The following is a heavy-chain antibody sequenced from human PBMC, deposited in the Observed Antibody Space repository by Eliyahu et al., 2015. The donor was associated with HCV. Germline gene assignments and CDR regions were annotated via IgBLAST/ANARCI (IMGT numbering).Heavy chain of an antibody. V-gene: IGHV4-34*01. J-gene: IGHJ6*02. CDR3: TRAPFFYYQDENYVMDV. D-gene: IGHD3-10*01. Sequence: QVEVQQWGAGLLRPSETLSLSCAISGQSLTDYYYSWVRQSPGKGLEWIGEIDRGGNAKYNPSLKTRVSLSVDTSWTRSFLRLTSVTAADRGVYYCTRAPFFYYQDENYVMDVWGQGTTVTVS. CDR1: GQSLTDYY. CDR2: IDRGGNA.